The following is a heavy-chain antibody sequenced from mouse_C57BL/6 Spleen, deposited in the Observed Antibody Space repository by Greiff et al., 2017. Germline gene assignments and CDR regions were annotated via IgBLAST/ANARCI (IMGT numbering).Heavy chain of an antibody. CDR2: IWRGGST. CDR1: GFSLTSYG. CDR3: AKKGGTLYAMDY. J-gene: IGHJ4*01. Sequence: VQLVESGPGLVQPSQSLSITCTVSGFSLTSYGVHWVRQSPGKGLEWLGVIWRGGSTDYNAAFMSRLSITKDNSKSQVFFKMNSLQADDTAIYYCAKKGGTLYAMDYWGQGTSVTVSS. V-gene: IGHV2-5*01. D-gene: IGHD3-3*01.